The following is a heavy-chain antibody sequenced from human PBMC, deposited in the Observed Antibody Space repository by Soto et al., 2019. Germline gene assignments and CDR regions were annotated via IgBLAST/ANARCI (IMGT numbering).Heavy chain of an antibody. CDR2: IKQDDSEK. V-gene: IGHV3-7*04. Sequence: GGSLRLSCTVSGFTFSDYWMSWVRQAPGKGLEWVANIKQDDSEKYYLDSVKGRFTISRDNAKNSLYLQMNSLRAEDTAVYYCARGSGWLDSWGQRALVTVSS. CDR3: ARGSGWLDS. CDR1: GFTFSDYW. D-gene: IGHD6-19*01. J-gene: IGHJ4*02.